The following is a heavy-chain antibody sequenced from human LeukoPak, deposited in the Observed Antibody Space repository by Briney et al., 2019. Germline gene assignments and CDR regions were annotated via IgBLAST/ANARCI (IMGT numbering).Heavy chain of an antibody. J-gene: IGHJ3*02. CDR2: ISYSGST. V-gene: IGHV4-59*01. Sequence: SETLSLTCTVSGASISSYYWSWIRQPPGKGLEWIGYISYSGSTNYNPSLKSRVTISADTSKNQVSLTLSSVTAADTAVYYCARDGADGDYDGAFDIWGQGTMVTVSS. CDR1: GASISSYY. CDR3: ARDGADGDYDGAFDI. D-gene: IGHD4-17*01.